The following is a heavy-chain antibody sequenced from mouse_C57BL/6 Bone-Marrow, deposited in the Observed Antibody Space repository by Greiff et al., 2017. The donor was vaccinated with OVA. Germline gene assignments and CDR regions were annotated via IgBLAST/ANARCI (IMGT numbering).Heavy chain of an antibody. CDR3: ARDGLGRAWDFDV. CDR1: GYTFTSYW. D-gene: IGHD4-1*01. CDR2: IYPSDSET. V-gene: IGHV1-61*01. J-gene: IGHJ1*03. Sequence: QVQLQQPGAELVRPGSSVQLSCKASGYTFTSYWMAWVKQRPGQGLEWIGNIYPSDSETHYNQKFQDKATLTVDKSSSTAYMQLSSLTSEDSEVYNCARDGLGRAWDFDVWGTGTTGTVSS.